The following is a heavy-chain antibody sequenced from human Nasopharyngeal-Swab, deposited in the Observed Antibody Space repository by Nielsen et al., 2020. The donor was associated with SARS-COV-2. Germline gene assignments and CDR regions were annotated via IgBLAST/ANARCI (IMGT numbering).Heavy chain of an antibody. CDR3: AREGEGIGWYLDL. J-gene: IGHJ2*01. CDR2: IWYDGSNK. V-gene: IGHV3-33*01. CDR1: GFTFSSYG. D-gene: IGHD3-16*01. Sequence: SCAASGFTFSSYGMHWVRQAPGKGLEWVAVIWYDGSNKYYADSVKGRFTIPRDNSKNTLYLQMNSLRAEDTAVYYCAREGEGIGWYLDLWGRGTLVTVSS.